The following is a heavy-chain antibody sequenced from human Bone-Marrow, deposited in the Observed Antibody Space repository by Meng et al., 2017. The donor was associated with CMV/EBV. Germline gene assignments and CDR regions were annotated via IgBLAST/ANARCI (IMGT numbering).Heavy chain of an antibody. CDR1: GFTFSNYA. V-gene: IGHV3-23*03. CDR2: IYSGGSST. Sequence: GGSLKISCAASGFTFSNYAMSWVRQGPGKGLEWVSVIYSGGSSTYYADSVKGRFTISRDNSKNTLYMQMNSLRAEDTAVYYCAKDRGAGGDFDYWGQGTLVTVSS. CDR3: AKDRGAGGDFDY. D-gene: IGHD3-16*01. J-gene: IGHJ4*02.